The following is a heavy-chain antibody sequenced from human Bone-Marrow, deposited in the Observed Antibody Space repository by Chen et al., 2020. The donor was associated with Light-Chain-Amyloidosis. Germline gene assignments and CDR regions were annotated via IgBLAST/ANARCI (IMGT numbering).Heavy chain of an antibody. CDR1: GFTFNRHG. Sequence: VQLVESGGGLVKPGGSLRLSCLASGFTFNRHGMHWVRQAPGRGLEWVAVISFDGRADSVQGRFTVSRDNSKSTLYLQMDSLRPDDTAVYYCARTLRYGHQVYFDYWGQGTLVTVSS. CDR2: ISFDGR. CDR3: ARTLRYGHQVYFDY. D-gene: IGHD3-9*01. V-gene: IGHV3-30*19. J-gene: IGHJ4*02.